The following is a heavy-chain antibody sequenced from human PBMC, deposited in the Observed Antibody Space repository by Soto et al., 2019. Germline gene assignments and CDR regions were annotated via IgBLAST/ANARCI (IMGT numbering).Heavy chain of an antibody. Sequence: PSRTLSLTCAISGDSVSTTSAAWGWIRQSPSRGLGWLGRTYYRFLWFNDDALSVKSRISVKADTSKNQFSLHLPSVTPEDTATYYCVKDLGTGCSNWFDSWGPGTLVTVSS. V-gene: IGHV6-1*01. CDR1: GDSVSTTSAA. CDR3: VKDLGTGCSNWFDS. J-gene: IGHJ5*01. CDR2: TYYRFLWFN. D-gene: IGHD2-2*01.